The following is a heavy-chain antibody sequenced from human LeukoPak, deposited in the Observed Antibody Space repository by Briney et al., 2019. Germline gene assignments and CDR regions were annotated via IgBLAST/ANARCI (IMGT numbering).Heavy chain of an antibody. Sequence: GGSLRLSCAASGFTFSSYGMHCVRQAPGKGLEWVAFIRYDGSNKYYADSVKGRFTISRDNSKNTLYLQMNSLRAEDTAVHYCAKDPTPGFVVVIAIPDYWGQGTLVTVSS. CDR2: IRYDGSNK. V-gene: IGHV3-30*02. D-gene: IGHD2-21*01. CDR3: AKDPTPGFVVVIAIPDY. J-gene: IGHJ4*02. CDR1: GFTFSSYG.